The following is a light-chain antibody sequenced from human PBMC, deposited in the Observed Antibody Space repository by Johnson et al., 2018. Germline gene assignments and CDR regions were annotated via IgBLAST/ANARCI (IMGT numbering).Light chain of an antibody. CDR2: ENN. V-gene: IGLV1-51*02. CDR3: GTWDSSLIAGNV. J-gene: IGLJ1*01. Sequence: QSVLTQPPSVSAAPGQKVTISCSGSSSNIGNNYVSWYQQLPGTAPKLLIYENNKRPSGIPDRFSGSKYGTSATLGITGLQTGDEADYYCGTWDSSLIAGNVFGTGTKVTVL. CDR1: SSNIGNNY.